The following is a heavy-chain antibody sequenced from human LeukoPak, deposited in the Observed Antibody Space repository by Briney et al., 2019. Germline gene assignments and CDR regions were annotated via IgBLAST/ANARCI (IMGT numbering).Heavy chain of an antibody. CDR2: ISSSSSYI. CDR3: ARDRGDIRGDAFDI. J-gene: IGHJ3*02. CDR1: GFTFSSYS. V-gene: IGHV3-21*01. D-gene: IGHD3-9*01. Sequence: GGSLRLSCAASGFTFSSYSMNWVRQAPGKGLEWVSSISSSSSYIYYADSVKGRFTISRDNAKNSLYLQMNSLRAEDTAVYYCARDRGDIRGDAFDIWGQGIMVTVSS.